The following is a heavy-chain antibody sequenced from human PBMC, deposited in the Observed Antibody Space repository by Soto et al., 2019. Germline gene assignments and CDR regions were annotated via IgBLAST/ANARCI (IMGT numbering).Heavy chain of an antibody. Sequence: SVKVSCNASGGPFISYAIGWVRQAPGQGLEWMGGIIPIFGTANYAQKFQGRVTITADESTSTAYMELSSLRSEDTAVYYCARCNRHRSSWGHYYGMDVWGQGTTVTVSS. CDR1: GGPFISYA. J-gene: IGHJ6*02. CDR3: ARCNRHRSSWGHYYGMDV. CDR2: IIPIFGTA. D-gene: IGHD6-13*01. V-gene: IGHV1-69*01.